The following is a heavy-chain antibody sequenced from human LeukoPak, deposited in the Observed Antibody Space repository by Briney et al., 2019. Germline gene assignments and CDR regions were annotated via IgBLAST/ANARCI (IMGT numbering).Heavy chain of an antibody. Sequence: ASVKVSCKASGYTFNTYGISWVRQAPGQGLEWMGWISVYNGNTNYAQEFQGRVTMTTDTSSSTAYMELRGLRSDDTAVYYCARAYYYGSGSYYLNWFGPWGQGTLVTVSS. CDR2: ISVYNGNT. CDR3: ARAYYYGSGSYYLNWFGP. CDR1: GYTFNTYG. J-gene: IGHJ5*02. V-gene: IGHV1-18*01. D-gene: IGHD3-10*01.